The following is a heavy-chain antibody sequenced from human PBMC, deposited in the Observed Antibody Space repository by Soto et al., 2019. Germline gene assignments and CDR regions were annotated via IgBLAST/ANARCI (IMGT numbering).Heavy chain of an antibody. Sequence: GSLSLTCAASGFTFSSCWLHWWRRAPGRKLVGGSRMNEDGGTTDYADSVKGRFTISRDNAKNTLYLKMNSLRAADTAVYYCAIDLSGGADVWGQGTTVTVSS. CDR1: GFTFSSCW. CDR2: MNEDGGTT. V-gene: IGHV3-74*01. D-gene: IGHD1-26*01. J-gene: IGHJ6*02. CDR3: AIDLSGGADV.